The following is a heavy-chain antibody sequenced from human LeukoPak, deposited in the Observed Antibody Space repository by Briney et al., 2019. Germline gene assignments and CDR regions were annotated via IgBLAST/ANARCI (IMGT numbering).Heavy chain of an antibody. D-gene: IGHD2-21*02. V-gene: IGHV1-69*05. CDR2: IIPIFGTA. Sequence: SVKVSCKASGGTFSSYAISWVRQAPGQGLEWMGGIIPIFGTANYAQKFQGRVTITTDESTGTAYMELSSLRSEDTAVYYRASGGSSYCGGDCYSTFDYWGQGTLVTVSS. CDR3: ASGGSSYCGGDCYSTFDY. J-gene: IGHJ4*02. CDR1: GGTFSSYA.